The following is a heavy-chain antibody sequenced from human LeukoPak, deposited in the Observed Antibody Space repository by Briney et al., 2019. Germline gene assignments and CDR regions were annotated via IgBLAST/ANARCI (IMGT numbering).Heavy chain of an antibody. D-gene: IGHD3-10*01. CDR2: INSDGSST. V-gene: IGHV3-74*01. Sequence: GGSLRLSCAASGFTFSSYWMHWVRQAPGKGLVWVSRINSDGSSTDYADSVKGRFTISRDNAKNTLYLQMNSLRVEDTAVYYCAGQIWLGELFAHYWGQGALVTVSS. CDR3: AGQIWLGELFAHY. J-gene: IGHJ4*02. CDR1: GFTFSSYW.